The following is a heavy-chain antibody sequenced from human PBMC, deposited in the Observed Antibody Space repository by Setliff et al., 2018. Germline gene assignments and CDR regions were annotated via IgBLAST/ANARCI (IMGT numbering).Heavy chain of an antibody. CDR2: ISPYSGNT. CDR3: VRSSDPQVVLAADFDF. J-gene: IGHJ4*02. Sequence: GASVKVSCKTSGFGFTTFGFSWVRQAPGQGLEWLGSISPYSGNTNYPQWLQDRVTMTIDTSATTVYMELQSLRSDDTAVYYCVRSSDPQVVLAADFDFWGQGTPVTVSS. D-gene: IGHD6-19*01. CDR1: GFGFTTFG. V-gene: IGHV1-18*01.